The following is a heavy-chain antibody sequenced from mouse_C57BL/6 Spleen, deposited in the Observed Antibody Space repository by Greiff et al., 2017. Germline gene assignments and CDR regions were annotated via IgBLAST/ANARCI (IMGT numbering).Heavy chain of an antibody. V-gene: IGHV14-2*01. J-gene: IGHJ2*01. D-gene: IGHD3-2*02. CDR3: ARIRGEYYFDY. Sequence: VQLQQSGAELVKPGASVKLSCTASGFNIKDYYMHWVKQRTEQGLEWIGRIDPEDGETKYAPKFQGKATITADTSSNTAYLQLSSLTSEDTAVYYCARIRGEYYFDYWGQGTTLTVSS. CDR2: IDPEDGET. CDR1: GFNIKDYY.